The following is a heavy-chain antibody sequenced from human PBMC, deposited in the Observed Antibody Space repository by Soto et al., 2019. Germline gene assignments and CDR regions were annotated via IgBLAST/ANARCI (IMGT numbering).Heavy chain of an antibody. Sequence: QVQLQESGPGLVKPSETLSLTCTVSGGSVSSGSYYWSWIRQPPGKGLEWIGYIYYSGSTNYNPSLKSRVTTXXDXSXXQFSLKLSSVTAADTAVYYCARVGGLRYFDWFQNYWGQGTLVTVSS. CDR3: ARVGGLRYFDWFQNY. V-gene: IGHV4-61*01. J-gene: IGHJ4*02. CDR2: IYYSGST. D-gene: IGHD3-9*01. CDR1: GGSVSSGSYY.